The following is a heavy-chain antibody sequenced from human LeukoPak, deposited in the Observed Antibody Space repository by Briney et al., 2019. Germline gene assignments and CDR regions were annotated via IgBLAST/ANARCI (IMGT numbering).Heavy chain of an antibody. J-gene: IGHJ6*03. CDR2: ISGSGTTI. V-gene: IGHV3-23*01. CDR1: GFTFSRYS. Sequence: GGSLRLSCAASGFTFSRYSMSWVRQAPGKGLEWVSAISGSGTTIYYADSVKGRFTISRDNSKNTLYLQINSLRGEDTAVYYCAEDSGGTYFYYYYYMDIWGKGTTVTVSS. D-gene: IGHD1-26*01. CDR3: AEDSGGTYFYYYYYMDI.